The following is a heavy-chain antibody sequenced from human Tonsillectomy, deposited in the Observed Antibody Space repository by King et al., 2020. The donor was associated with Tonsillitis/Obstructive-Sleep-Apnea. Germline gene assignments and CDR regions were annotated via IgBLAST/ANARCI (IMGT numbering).Heavy chain of an antibody. Sequence: VQLVESGGGLVKPGGSLRLSCAASGFTFSDYYMSWIRQAPGKGLEWVSYISSSSSYTNYADSVKGRFTISRDNAKNSLYLQMNSLRAEDTAVYYCAGVGVDTAYGGPAYFDYWGQGTLVTVSS. D-gene: IGHD5-18*01. V-gene: IGHV3-11*06. CDR2: ISSSSSYT. CDR1: GFTFSDYY. J-gene: IGHJ4*02. CDR3: AGVGVDTAYGGPAYFDY.